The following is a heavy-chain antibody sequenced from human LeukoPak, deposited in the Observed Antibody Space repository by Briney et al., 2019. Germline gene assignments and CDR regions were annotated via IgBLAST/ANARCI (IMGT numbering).Heavy chain of an antibody. V-gene: IGHV3-21*01. CDR3: ARDRSPYCSGGSCYSGGDY. J-gene: IGHJ4*02. CDR1: GFTFSSYS. CDR2: ISSSSSYI. D-gene: IGHD2-15*01. Sequence: GGSLTLSCAASGFTFSSYSMNWVRQAPGKGLEWVSSISSSSSYIYYADSVKGRFTISRDNAKNSLYLQMNSLRAEDTAVYYCARDRSPYCSGGSCYSGGDYWGQGTLVTVSS.